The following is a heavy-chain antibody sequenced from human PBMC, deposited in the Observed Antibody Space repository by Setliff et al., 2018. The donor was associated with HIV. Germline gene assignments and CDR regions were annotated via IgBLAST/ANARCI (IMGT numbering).Heavy chain of an antibody. Sequence: KSSETLSLTCVVYGGSFSDFYWVWVRQPPSKGLEWIGEITHRGSTTYNPTLQSRVAISVDTSRRQFTLKLGSVTAADTAVYYCARGQHVFPAPHYMDVWDKGTTVTV. D-gene: IGHD2-2*01. CDR1: GGSFSDFY. CDR3: ARGQHVFPAPHYMDV. V-gene: IGHV4-34*01. J-gene: IGHJ6*03. CDR2: ITHRGST.